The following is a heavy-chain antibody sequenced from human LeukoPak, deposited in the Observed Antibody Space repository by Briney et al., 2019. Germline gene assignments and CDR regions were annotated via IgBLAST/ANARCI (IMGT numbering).Heavy chain of an antibody. J-gene: IGHJ4*02. CDR3: AKQPLGSGTPLDY. D-gene: IGHD3-10*01. CDR2: ISGGGTT. CDR1: GFTFGDHA. V-gene: IGHV3-23*01. Sequence: PGGSLRLSCVASGFTFGDHAMNWVRQAPGKGLEWVSFISGGGTTFYADSVKGRFTVSRDNSKSTLYLQLSSLRADDSAVFYCAKQPLGSGTPLDYWGQGTLVTVSS.